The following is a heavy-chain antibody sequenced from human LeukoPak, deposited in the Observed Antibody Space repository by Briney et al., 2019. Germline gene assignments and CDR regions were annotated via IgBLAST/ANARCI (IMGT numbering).Heavy chain of an antibody. D-gene: IGHD2-15*01. CDR2: LSDGGAST. J-gene: IGHJ4*02. Sequence: GGSLRLSCAASGFTFSRNAMSWVRQGPGKGLEWVSGLSDGGASTDYADSVKGRFTISSDNSKDTLYLQMNSLKTEDTAVYYCTTEITCSGGSCYYTPYYFDYWGQGTLVTVSS. CDR3: TTEITCSGGSCYYTPYYFDY. V-gene: IGHV3-23*01. CDR1: GFTFSRNA.